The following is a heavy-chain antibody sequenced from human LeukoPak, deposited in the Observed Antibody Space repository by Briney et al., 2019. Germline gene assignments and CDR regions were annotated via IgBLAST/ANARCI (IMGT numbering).Heavy chain of an antibody. D-gene: IGHD6-13*01. CDR1: GYTFTSYG. Sequence: ASVKVSCKASGYTFTSYGISWVRQAPGQGLEWMGWINPNSGGTNYAQKFQGRVTMTRDTSISTAYMELSRLRSDDTAVYYCARDRWYSRNWNDAVDIWGQGTMVTVSS. CDR3: ARDRWYSRNWNDAVDI. CDR2: INPNSGGT. J-gene: IGHJ3*02. V-gene: IGHV1-2*02.